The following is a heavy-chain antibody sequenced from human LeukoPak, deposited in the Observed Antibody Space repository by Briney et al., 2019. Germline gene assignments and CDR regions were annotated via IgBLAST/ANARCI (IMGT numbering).Heavy chain of an antibody. CDR1: GGSISSTNW. D-gene: IGHD2-2*01. CDR3: AKDAYSPIVVVPAAIGWFDP. Sequence: PSETLSLTCGVSGGSISSTNWWSWVRQPPGQGLEWIGEISLSGLTNYNPSLNSRVTVSLDKSKNQLSLNLTSVTAADTAVYYCAKDAYSPIVVVPAAIGWFDPWGQGTQVTVSS. V-gene: IGHV4-4*02. CDR2: ISLSGLT. J-gene: IGHJ5*02.